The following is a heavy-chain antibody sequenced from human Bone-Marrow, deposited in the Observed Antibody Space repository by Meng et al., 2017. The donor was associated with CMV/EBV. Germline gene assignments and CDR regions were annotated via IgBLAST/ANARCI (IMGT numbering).Heavy chain of an antibody. D-gene: IGHD1-1*01. Sequence: ASVQVSCKASGYTFTSYYMHWVRQAPGQGLEWMGIINPSGGSTSYAKKFQGRVTMTRDTSTSTVYMELSSLRTEDTAVYYCAREFDTTGTVSPLNVWGQGTTVTVSS. CDR1: GYTFTSYY. J-gene: IGHJ6*02. CDR2: INPSGGST. CDR3: AREFDTTGTVSPLNV. V-gene: IGHV1-46*01.